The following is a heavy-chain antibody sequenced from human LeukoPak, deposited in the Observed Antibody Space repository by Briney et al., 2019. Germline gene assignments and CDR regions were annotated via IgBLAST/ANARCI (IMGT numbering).Heavy chain of an antibody. CDR2: IKQDGSGK. D-gene: IGHD5-18*01. V-gene: IGHV3-7*01. CDR3: ASPRRGYRYFDY. Sequence: GGSLRLSCAASGFTFSSYWMSWVRQAPGKGLEWVANIKQDGSGKYYVDSVKGRFTISRDNAKNSLYLQMNSLRAEDTAVYYCASPRRGYRYFDYWGQGTLVTVSS. J-gene: IGHJ4*02. CDR1: GFTFSSYW.